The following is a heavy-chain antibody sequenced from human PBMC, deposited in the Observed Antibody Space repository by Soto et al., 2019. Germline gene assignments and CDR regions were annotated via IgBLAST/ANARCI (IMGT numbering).Heavy chain of an antibody. V-gene: IGHV3-23*01. CDR3: XXLSHXXXXEFDS. CDR1: AFTFRTYA. Sequence: EVQXSXSXGGLVQPXGXLRLSCAASAFTFRTYAMSWVRQAPGKGLKWVSTITSGGDSTFYAESVKGRXXXXXXXXXXXXXXXXXXXXXXXXXXXXXXXLSHXXXXEFDSWGQGTL. J-gene: IGHJ4*02. CDR2: ITSGGDST.